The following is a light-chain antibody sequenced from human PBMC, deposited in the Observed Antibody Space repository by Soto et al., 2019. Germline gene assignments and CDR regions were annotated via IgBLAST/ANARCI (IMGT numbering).Light chain of an antibody. J-gene: IGKJ2*01. CDR2: GAS. V-gene: IGKV3-20*01. CDR3: QQYGSSPYN. CDR1: PSVSSSY. Sequence: EIVLTQSPGTLSLSPGERATLSCRASPSVSSSYLACYQQKTGQAPRLLIYGASSRATGIPDRFSGSGAGTDFTLTISRLEPEDFAVYYCQQYGSSPYNFGQGTKLEIK.